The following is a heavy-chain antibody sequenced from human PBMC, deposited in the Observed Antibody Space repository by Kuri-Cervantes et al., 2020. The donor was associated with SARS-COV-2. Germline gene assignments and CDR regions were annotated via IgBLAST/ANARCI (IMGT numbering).Heavy chain of an antibody. J-gene: IGHJ5*02. CDR3: ASRKVIAILRCFDP. CDR2: INHSGST. Sequence: ESLKISCAVYGGSFSGYYWSWIRQPPGKGLGWIGEINHSGSTNYNPSLKSRVTISVDTSKNQFALNLSSVTAADTAVYYCASRKVIAILRCFDPWGQGTRGTASS. V-gene: IGHV4-34*01. D-gene: IGHD2-21*01. CDR1: GGSFSGYY.